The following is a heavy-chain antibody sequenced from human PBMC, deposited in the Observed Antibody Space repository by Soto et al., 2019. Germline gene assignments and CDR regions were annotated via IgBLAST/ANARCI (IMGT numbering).Heavy chain of an antibody. CDR2: NYYSGST. Sequence: SETLSLTCTVSGGSISSYYWSWIRQPPGKGLEWIGYNYYSGSTNYNPSLKSRVTISVDTSKNQFSLKLSSVTAADTAVYYCARTAPGYGDYVDYFDYWGQGTLVTVSS. D-gene: IGHD4-17*01. CDR3: ARTAPGYGDYVDYFDY. CDR1: GGSISSYY. V-gene: IGHV4-59*01. J-gene: IGHJ4*02.